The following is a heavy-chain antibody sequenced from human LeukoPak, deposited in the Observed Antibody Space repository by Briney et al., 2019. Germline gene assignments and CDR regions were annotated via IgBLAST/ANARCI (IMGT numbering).Heavy chain of an antibody. Sequence: ASVKVSCKASGYTFTGYYMHWVRQAPGQGLEWMGWINPNSGGTNYAQKFQGRCTMTRDTSISTAYMELSRLRSDDTAVYYCARERQQLGRNWFDPWGQGTLVTVSS. D-gene: IGHD6-13*01. CDR2: INPNSGGT. CDR3: ARERQQLGRNWFDP. J-gene: IGHJ5*02. CDR1: GYTFTGYY. V-gene: IGHV1-2*02.